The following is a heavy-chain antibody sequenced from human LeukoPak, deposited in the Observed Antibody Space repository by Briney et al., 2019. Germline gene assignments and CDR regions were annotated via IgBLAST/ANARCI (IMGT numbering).Heavy chain of an antibody. CDR3: AKDFIPYGSPSAFDI. V-gene: IGHV3-23*01. CDR2: ISGSGGST. Sequence: PGGSLRLSCAASGFTFSSYAMSWVRQAPGKGLEWVSAISGSGGSTYYADSVKGRFTISRDNSKNTLYLQMNSRRAEDTAVYYCAKDFIPYGSPSAFDIWGQGTMVTVSS. J-gene: IGHJ3*02. D-gene: IGHD2-2*01. CDR1: GFTFSSYA.